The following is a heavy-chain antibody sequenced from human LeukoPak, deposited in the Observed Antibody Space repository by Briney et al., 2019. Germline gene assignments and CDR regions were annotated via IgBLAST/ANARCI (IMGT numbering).Heavy chain of an antibody. J-gene: IGHJ6*03. D-gene: IGHD1-26*01. CDR3: ARDRDSGSRTYMDV. V-gene: IGHV4-39*07. CDR1: GGSISSSSYY. Sequence: SETLSLTCTVSGGSISSSSYYWGWIRQPPGKGLEWIGSIYYSGSTYYNPSLKSRVTISVDTSKNQFSLKLSSVTAADTAVYYCARDRDSGSRTYMDVWGKGTTVTVSS. CDR2: IYYSGST.